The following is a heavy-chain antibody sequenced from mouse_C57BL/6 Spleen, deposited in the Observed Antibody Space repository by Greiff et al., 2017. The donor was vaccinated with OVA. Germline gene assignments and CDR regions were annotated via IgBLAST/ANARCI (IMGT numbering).Heavy chain of an antibody. Sequence: VQLKESGPELVKPGASVKISCKASGYTFTDYYMNWVKQSHGKSLEWIGDINPNNGGTSYNQKFKGKATLTVDKSSSTAYMELRSLTSEDSAVYYCAREIGSSYWYFDVWGTGTTVTVSS. CDR1: GYTFTDYY. D-gene: IGHD1-1*01. J-gene: IGHJ1*03. CDR2: INPNNGGT. V-gene: IGHV1-26*01. CDR3: AREIGSSYWYFDV.